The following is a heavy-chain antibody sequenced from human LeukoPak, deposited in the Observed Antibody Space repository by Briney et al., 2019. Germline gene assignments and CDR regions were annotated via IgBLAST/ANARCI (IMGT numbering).Heavy chain of an antibody. J-gene: IGHJ4*02. CDR1: GYSFTNYW. CDR3: ARSSDIRTSGWYGVDY. CDR2: IYPGDSDT. V-gene: IGHV5-51*01. D-gene: IGHD6-19*01. Sequence: GESLKISCKCSGYSFTNYWIGWVRQMPGKGLEWMGIIYPGDSDTRYSPSFQGQVTISVDKSISTAYPQWSSLKASDTAMYYCARSSDIRTSGWYGVDYWGQGTLVTVSS.